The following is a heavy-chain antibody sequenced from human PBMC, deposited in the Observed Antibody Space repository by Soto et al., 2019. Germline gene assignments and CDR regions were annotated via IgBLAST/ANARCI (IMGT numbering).Heavy chain of an antibody. CDR3: ARVGNDYDSRNWFDP. V-gene: IGHV5-51*01. Sequence: VDALKISGKRSGYNVTSYRIGWFRQKPGKGLEWMGIIYPGDSDTRYSPSFQGQVTISADKSISTAYLQWSSLKASDTAMYYCARVGNDYDSRNWFDPWGKGTLVTVSS. J-gene: IGHJ5*02. D-gene: IGHD3-16*01. CDR1: GYNVTSYR. CDR2: IYPGDSDT.